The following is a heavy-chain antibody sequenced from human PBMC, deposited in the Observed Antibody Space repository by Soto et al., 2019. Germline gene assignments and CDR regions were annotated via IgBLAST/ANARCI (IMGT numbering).Heavy chain of an antibody. J-gene: IGHJ5*02. CDR3: ARVGGRRLQRPDWFEP. CDR1: GGSISSSSYY. V-gene: IGHV4-39*01. CDR2: IYYSGST. D-gene: IGHD5-12*01. Sequence: SETLSLTCTVSGGSISSSSYYWGWIRQPPGKGLEWIGSIYYSGSTYYNPSLKSRVTISVDTSKNQFALMLSSVTAADTAVYYCARVGGRRLQRPDWFEPWGQGTLVTVSS.